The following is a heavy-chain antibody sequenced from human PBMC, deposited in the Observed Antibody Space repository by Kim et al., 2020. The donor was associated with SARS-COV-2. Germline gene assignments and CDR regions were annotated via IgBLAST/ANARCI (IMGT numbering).Heavy chain of an antibody. CDR3: ARNTLLRGGLDL. CDR1: SGSLTTEC. D-gene: IGHD3-10*01. J-gene: IGHJ2*01. CDR2: IFCSVNS. Sequence: SETLSLTCAVYSGSLTTECWNWIRQPPGKGLEWIGDIFCSVNSNYHPSLKSRVTISADISKNQFSLKLTSLTAADTAVYYCARNTLLRGGLDLWGRGTLVTVSS. V-gene: IGHV4-34*12.